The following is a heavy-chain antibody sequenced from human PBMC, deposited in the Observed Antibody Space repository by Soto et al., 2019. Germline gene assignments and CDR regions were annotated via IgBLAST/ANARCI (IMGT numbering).Heavy chain of an antibody. V-gene: IGHV3-48*02. CDR1: GFTFSSYS. CDR2: ISSSSSTI. D-gene: IGHD5-12*01. J-gene: IGHJ4*02. CDR3: ASRGYSGYVSGY. Sequence: PGGSLRLSCAASGFTFSSYSMNWVRQAPGKGLEWASYISSSSSTIYYADSVKGRFTISRDNAKNSLYLQMNSLRDEDTAVYYCASRGYSGYVSGYWGQGTLVTVSS.